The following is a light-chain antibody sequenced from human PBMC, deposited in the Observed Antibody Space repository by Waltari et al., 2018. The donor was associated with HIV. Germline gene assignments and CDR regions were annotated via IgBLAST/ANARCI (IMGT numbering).Light chain of an antibody. CDR2: AAS. CDR3: QQLNSYLFT. J-gene: IGKJ3*01. V-gene: IGKV1-9*01. Sequence: DIQLTQSPSFLSASVGDRVTITCRASQGISSYLAWYHQKPGKAPKLLIYAASTLQSGVPSRFSGSGSGTEFTLTISSLQPEDFATYYCQQLNSYLFTFGPGTKVDIK. CDR1: QGISSY.